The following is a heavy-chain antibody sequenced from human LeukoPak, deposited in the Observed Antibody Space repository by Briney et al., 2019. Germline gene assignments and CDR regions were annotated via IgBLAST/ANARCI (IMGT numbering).Heavy chain of an antibody. Sequence: GSLRLSCAASGFTFSSYGMHWVRQAPGKGLEWVAVIWYDGSNKYYADSVKGRFTISRDNSKNTLYLQMNSLRAEDTAVYYCARDYYDSSGYYYYFDYWGQGTLVTVSS. J-gene: IGHJ4*02. CDR1: GFTFSSYG. V-gene: IGHV3-33*01. D-gene: IGHD3-22*01. CDR3: ARDYYDSSGYYYYFDY. CDR2: IWYDGSNK.